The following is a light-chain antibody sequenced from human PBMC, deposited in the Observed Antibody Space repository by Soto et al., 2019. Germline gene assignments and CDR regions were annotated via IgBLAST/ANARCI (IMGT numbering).Light chain of an antibody. J-gene: IGLJ2*01. CDR3: NSYAGSNNVA. CDR2: EVN. V-gene: IGLV2-8*01. CDR1: SSDIGGYDY. Sequence: QSALTQPPSASGSPGQSVTISCTGTSSDIGGYDYVSWYQQHPGKAPQLMIYEVNQRPSGVPDRFSGSKSGNTASLTVSGLQAEDEADYCCNSYAGSNNVAFGGGTKLTVL.